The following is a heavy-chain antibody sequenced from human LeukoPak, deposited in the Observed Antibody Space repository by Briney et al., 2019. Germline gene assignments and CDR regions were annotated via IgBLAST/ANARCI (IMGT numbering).Heavy chain of an antibody. CDR3: ARVHCSGGSCYSYKVGKNAFDI. V-gene: IGHV4-34*01. D-gene: IGHD2-15*01. CDR1: GGSFSGYY. J-gene: IGHJ3*02. Sequence: SETLSLTCAVYGGSFSGYYWSWIRQPPGKGLEWIGEINHSGSTNYNPSLKSRVTISVDTSKNQFSLKLSSATAADTAVYYCARVHCSGGSCYSYKVGKNAFDIWGQGTMVTVSS. CDR2: INHSGST.